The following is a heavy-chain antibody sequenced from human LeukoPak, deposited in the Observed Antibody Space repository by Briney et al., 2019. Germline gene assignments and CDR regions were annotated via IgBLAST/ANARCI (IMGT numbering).Heavy chain of an antibody. Sequence: GGSLRLSCAASGFTVSSNYMSWVRQAPGKGLEWVSVIYSGGSTYYADSVKGRFTISRDNSKNTLYLQMNSLRAEDTAVYYCARSGENVYYYDSSGYGFDYWGQGTLVTVSS. CDR3: ARSGENVYYYDSSGYGFDY. CDR1: GFTVSSNY. CDR2: IYSGGST. J-gene: IGHJ4*02. V-gene: IGHV3-66*01. D-gene: IGHD3-22*01.